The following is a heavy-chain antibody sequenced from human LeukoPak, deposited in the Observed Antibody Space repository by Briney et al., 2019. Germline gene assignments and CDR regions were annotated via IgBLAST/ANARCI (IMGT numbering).Heavy chain of an antibody. CDR3: SAGEGYYDSSDYYSAWAFNV. D-gene: IGHD3-22*01. CDR2: IGSSDNYR. J-gene: IGHJ3*01. CDR1: GFTYSSYS. V-gene: IGHV3-21*01. Sequence: SGGSLRLSCVASGFTYSSYSMNWVRQAPGKGLEWVSSIGSSDNYRYYADSVKGRFTISRDNAKNSLYLQMNSLRAEDTAVYYCSAGEGYYDSSDYYSAWAFNVWGQGTMVTVSS.